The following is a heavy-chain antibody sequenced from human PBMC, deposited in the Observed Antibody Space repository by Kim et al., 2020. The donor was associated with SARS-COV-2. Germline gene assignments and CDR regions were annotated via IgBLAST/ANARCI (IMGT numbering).Heavy chain of an antibody. CDR1: GFTFNSYD. CDR3: VRSLRTGPVYY. J-gene: IGHJ4*02. CDR2: IGTAGDP. V-gene: IGHV3-13*05. D-gene: IGHD6-13*01. Sequence: GGSLRLSCAASGFTFNSYDMHWVRQATGKGLEWVSAIGTAGDPYYPGSVKGRFTTSRENAKNSLYLQMNSLRAGDTAVYYCVRSLRTGPVYYWGPGTLVTLSS.